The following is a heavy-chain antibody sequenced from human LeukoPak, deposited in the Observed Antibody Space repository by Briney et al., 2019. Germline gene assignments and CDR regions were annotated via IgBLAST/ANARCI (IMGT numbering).Heavy chain of an antibody. Sequence: PGGSLRLSCAASGFTVTLNFMSWVRQAPGKGVEWVSVIYSDGSTYYADSVKGRFIISRDNFKNTLYLEMNNLRAEDTAVYYCAKLSVWFPAGVDYWGQGTLVTVPS. D-gene: IGHD3-16*01. CDR1: GFTVTLNF. V-gene: IGHV3-66*04. CDR3: AKLSVWFPAGVDY. J-gene: IGHJ4*02. CDR2: IYSDGST.